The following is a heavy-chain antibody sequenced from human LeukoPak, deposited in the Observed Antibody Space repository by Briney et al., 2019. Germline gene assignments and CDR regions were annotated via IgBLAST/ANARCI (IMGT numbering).Heavy chain of an antibody. CDR3: ARLLGDRTIYDY. Sequence: PGGSLRLSCAASGFTFRTCWMSWVRQAPGKGLEWVSSINQGVGDTYYVESVKGRFTISRDNAMNSFFLQMNNLRVEDTAVYYCARLLGDRTIYDYWGQGTLVTVSS. CDR2: INQGVGDT. J-gene: IGHJ4*02. V-gene: IGHV3-7*01. CDR1: GFTFRTCW. D-gene: IGHD2-21*01.